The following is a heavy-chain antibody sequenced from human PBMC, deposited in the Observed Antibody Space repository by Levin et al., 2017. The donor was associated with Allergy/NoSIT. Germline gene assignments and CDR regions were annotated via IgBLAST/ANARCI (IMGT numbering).Heavy chain of an antibody. D-gene: IGHD4/OR15-4a*01. CDR2: IDWDDDK. CDR3: ARETNHDYGRGFDY. V-gene: IGHV2-70*11. Sequence: SGPTLVKPTQTLTLTCTFSGYSLTTSGMCVSWIRPPPGNALEWLARIDWDDDKYYSTSLKTRLTISRDTSKNQVVLTMTSMDPVDTATYYCARETNHDYGRGFDYWGQGTPVTVSS. J-gene: IGHJ4*02. CDR1: GYSLTTSGMC.